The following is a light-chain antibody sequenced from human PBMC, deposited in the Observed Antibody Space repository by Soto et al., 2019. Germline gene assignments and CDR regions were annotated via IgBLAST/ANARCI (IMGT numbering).Light chain of an antibody. CDR3: QSYDSSLSGYV. Sequence: QSVLTQPPSVSGAPGQRVTISCTGSSSNIGAGYDVHWYQQLPGTAPKLLIYGNSNRPSGVPDRFSGSKSGTSASLAITGLLAEDEADDYCQSYDSSLSGYVFVTGTKLTVL. J-gene: IGLJ1*01. CDR1: SSNIGAGYD. V-gene: IGLV1-40*01. CDR2: GNS.